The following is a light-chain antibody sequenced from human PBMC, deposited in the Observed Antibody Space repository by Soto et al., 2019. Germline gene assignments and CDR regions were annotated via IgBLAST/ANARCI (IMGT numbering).Light chain of an antibody. Sequence: DTQMTQSPSSLSASVGDRVAITCQASRDITDYLNWYQQKPGKAPKLLIYDASKLETGVPSRFSGRGSGTEFTLTISSLQPDDFATYYCQQYSRYSAFGQGTKVDIK. CDR2: DAS. CDR1: RDITDY. J-gene: IGKJ2*01. V-gene: IGKV1-33*01. CDR3: QQYSRYSA.